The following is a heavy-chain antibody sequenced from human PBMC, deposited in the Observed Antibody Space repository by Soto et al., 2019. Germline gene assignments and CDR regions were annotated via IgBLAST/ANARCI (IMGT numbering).Heavy chain of an antibody. CDR2: ISESSDTI. J-gene: IGHJ4*02. D-gene: IGHD3-16*02. CDR3: ARVKMGELSIADS. Sequence: EVQLVESGGGVVQPGGSLRLSCTASGFTFSDYSMDWVRQTPGKGLEWLSYISESSDTIYYADSVKGRFTISRDNAKNSLFLQMSSLRGEDTAVYYCARVKMGELSIADSWRQGTPVTVSS. CDR1: GFTFSDYS. V-gene: IGHV3-48*01.